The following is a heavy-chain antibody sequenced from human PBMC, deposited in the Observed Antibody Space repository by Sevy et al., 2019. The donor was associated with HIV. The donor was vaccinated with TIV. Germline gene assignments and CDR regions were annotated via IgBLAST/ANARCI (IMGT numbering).Heavy chain of an antibody. V-gene: IGHV3-30*18. Sequence: GGSLRLSCAVSGFNFSNYGMEWVRQVPGKGLEWVALISYEGSHKYYADSVKGRFTISRDNSKNTVSLQMSSLRVEDTAVYYCAKDMHRLTMFGVVVEYYHYGLDVWGQGTTVTVSS. CDR1: GFNFSNYG. CDR3: AKDMHRLTMFGVVVEYYHYGLDV. CDR2: ISYEGSHK. D-gene: IGHD3-3*01. J-gene: IGHJ6*02.